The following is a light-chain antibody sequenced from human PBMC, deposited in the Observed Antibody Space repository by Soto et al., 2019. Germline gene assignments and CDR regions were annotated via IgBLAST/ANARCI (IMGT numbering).Light chain of an antibody. Sequence: EIVLTQSPATLSFSPGERGSLSCRSSQGVGSLISWYQQKPGQPPRLLIYDPSNRATGIPARFSGSQSGTDLILSISSLEHEDFAVYYWQKHRSWPITFVQGTRLEIK. V-gene: IGKV3-11*01. CDR1: QGVGSL. CDR2: DPS. J-gene: IGKJ5*01. CDR3: QKHRSWPIT.